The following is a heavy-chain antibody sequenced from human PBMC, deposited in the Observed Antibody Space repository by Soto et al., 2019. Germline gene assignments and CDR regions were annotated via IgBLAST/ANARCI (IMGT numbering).Heavy chain of an antibody. CDR1: GYSISSGHY. V-gene: IGHV4-38-2*01. CDR2: ISHSGST. Sequence: NPSETLSLTCAVSGYSISSGHYWGWIRQPPGEGLEWIGCISHSGSTYYNPSLKSRVTISRDTSKNQFSLKLTSMTATDAAVYYCAGYSDGWRNDYWGQGTLVTVSS. D-gene: IGHD6-19*01. J-gene: IGHJ4*02. CDR3: AGYSDGWRNDY.